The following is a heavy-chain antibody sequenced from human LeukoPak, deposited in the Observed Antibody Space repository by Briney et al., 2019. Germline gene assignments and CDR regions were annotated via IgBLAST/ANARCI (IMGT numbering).Heavy chain of an antibody. V-gene: IGHV1-18*01. D-gene: IGHD5-12*01. CDR1: GYTFTSYG. CDR3: ARRLEATTYFDY. Sequence: ASVKVSCKASGYTFTSYGISWVRQASGQGLEWMGWISAYNGNTNYAQKLQGRVTMTTDTSTSTAYMELSSLRSEDTAVYYCARRLEATTYFDYWGQGTLVTVSS. CDR2: ISAYNGNT. J-gene: IGHJ4*02.